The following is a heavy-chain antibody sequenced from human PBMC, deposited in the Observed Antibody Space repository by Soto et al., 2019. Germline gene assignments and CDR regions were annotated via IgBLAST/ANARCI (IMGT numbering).Heavy chain of an antibody. CDR2: INPNSGGT. CDR3: ARDLKITGTTYAADYGMDV. D-gene: IGHD1-20*01. J-gene: IGHJ6*02. CDR1: GYTFARYG. Sequence: ASVKVSCKASGYTFARYGISWVRQAPGQGLEWMGWINPNSGGTNYAQKFQGWVTMTRDTSISTAYMEPSRLRSDDTAVYYCARDLKITGTTYAADYGMDVWGQGTKVTVSS. V-gene: IGHV1-2*04.